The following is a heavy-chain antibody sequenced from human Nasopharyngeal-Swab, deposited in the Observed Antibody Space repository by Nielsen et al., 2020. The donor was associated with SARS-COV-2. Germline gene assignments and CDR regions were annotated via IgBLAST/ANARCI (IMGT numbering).Heavy chain of an antibody. Sequence: SETLSLTCTVSGGSISSYYWSWIRQPPGKGLEWIGYIYYSGSTNYNPSLKSRVTISVDTSKNQFSLKLSSVTAADTAVYYCARDKGGMATLDYYYYYYMDVWGKGTTDTVSS. D-gene: IGHD5-24*01. CDR2: IYYSGST. CDR3: ARDKGGMATLDYYYYYYMDV. CDR1: GGSISSYY. J-gene: IGHJ6*03. V-gene: IGHV4-59*01.